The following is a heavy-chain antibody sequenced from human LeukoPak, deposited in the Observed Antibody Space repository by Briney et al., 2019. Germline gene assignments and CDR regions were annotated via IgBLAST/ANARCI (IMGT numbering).Heavy chain of an antibody. CDR3: VITAGRAGATDH. Sequence: GGSLRLSCAASRLTFGDFSDYYMSRIRQTPGKGLEWLSYISNSGDTIYYADSVKGRFTISRDNAKKSLFLQMDGLRVEDTAVYYCVITAGRAGATDHWGQGALVTVS. V-gene: IGHV3-11*04. J-gene: IGHJ5*02. CDR1: RLTFGDFSDYY. CDR2: ISNSGDTI. D-gene: IGHD1-14*01.